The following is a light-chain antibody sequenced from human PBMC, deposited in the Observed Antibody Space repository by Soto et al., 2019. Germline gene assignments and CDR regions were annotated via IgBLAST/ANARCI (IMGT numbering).Light chain of an antibody. V-gene: IGKV1-12*01. CDR2: AAS. CDR1: QPINTW. Sequence: DIQMTQSPSSVSASVGDIITITCRASQPINTWLAWYQQKPGKAPNLLIYAASTLHRGAPSGFSGRGSGTDFRLTIRNLEPEDFATYYCQQSNSFPYTFGQGTKVELK. CDR3: QQSNSFPYT. J-gene: IGKJ2*01.